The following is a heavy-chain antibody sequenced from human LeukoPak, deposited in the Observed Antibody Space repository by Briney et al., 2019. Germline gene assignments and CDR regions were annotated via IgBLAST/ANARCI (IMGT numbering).Heavy chain of an antibody. Sequence: PGGSLRLSCAASGFDFSSNWMHWVRQAPGKGLEWVAVIWYDGSNKYYADSVKGRFTISRDNSKNTLYLQMNSLRAEDTAVYYCARAPLRRSKPAAIAYGMDVWGQGTTVTVSS. V-gene: IGHV3-33*08. CDR2: IWYDGSNK. CDR1: GFDFSSNW. D-gene: IGHD2-2*01. CDR3: ARAPLRRSKPAAIAYGMDV. J-gene: IGHJ6*02.